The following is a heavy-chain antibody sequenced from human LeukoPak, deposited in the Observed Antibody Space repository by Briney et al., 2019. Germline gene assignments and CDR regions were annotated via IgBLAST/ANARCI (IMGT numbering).Heavy chain of an antibody. CDR3: ARGPVGMDV. V-gene: IGHV3-13*01. J-gene: IGHJ6*02. Sequence: PGGSPRLSCAASGFTFSSYDMRSVRQATGKGLEWVSAIGTASDTHYPGSVKRLYTISREHAKNSLYLQMNSLRAGNTAVYYCARGPVGMDVWGQGTTVTVSS. CDR1: GFTFSSYD. CDR2: IGTASDT.